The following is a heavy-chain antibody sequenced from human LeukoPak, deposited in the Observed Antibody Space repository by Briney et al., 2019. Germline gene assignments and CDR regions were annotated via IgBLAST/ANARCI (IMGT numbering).Heavy chain of an antibody. CDR2: IRYDGSNK. CDR1: GFTFSSYG. D-gene: IGHD2-2*01. V-gene: IGHV3-30*02. CDR3: AKVAIVVVPADRFDY. Sequence: PGGSLRLSCAASGFTFSSYGMHWVRQAPGKGVEWVAFIRYDGSNKYYADSVKGRFTISRDNSKNTLYLQMNSLTPEDTAVYYCAKVAIVVVPADRFDYWGQGALVTVSS. J-gene: IGHJ4*02.